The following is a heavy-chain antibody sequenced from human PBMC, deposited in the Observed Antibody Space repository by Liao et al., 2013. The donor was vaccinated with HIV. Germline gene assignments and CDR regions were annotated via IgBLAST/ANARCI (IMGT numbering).Heavy chain of an antibody. Sequence: QVQLQESGPGLVKPSQTLSLTCIVSGGSISSGDYYWSWIRQPPGKGLEWMGYIYFSGRTFDNPSLKSRVLISVDTSKNQFSLKLSSVTAADTAVYYCARGSGIAIFGSGAFDSWGQGTMVTVSS. J-gene: IGHJ3*02. V-gene: IGHV4-30-4*01. D-gene: IGHD3-3*01. CDR1: GGSISSGDYY. CDR3: ARGSGIAIFGSGAFDS. CDR2: IYFSGRT.